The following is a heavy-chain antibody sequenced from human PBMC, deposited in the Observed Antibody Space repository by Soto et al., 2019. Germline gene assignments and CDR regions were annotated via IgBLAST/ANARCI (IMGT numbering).Heavy chain of an antibody. Sequence: SVKVSCKASGGTFSSYAISWVRQAPGQGLEWMGGIIPIFGTANYAQKFQGRVTITADESTSTAYMELSSLRSEDTAVYYCARDRIAARTRPYFDYWGQGTLVTVSS. D-gene: IGHD6-6*01. CDR1: GGTFSSYA. CDR2: IIPIFGTA. J-gene: IGHJ4*02. CDR3: ARDRIAARTRPYFDY. V-gene: IGHV1-69*13.